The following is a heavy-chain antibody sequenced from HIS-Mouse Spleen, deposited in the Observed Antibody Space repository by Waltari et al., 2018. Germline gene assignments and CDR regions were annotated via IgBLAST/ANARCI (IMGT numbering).Heavy chain of an antibody. V-gene: IGHV3-30-3*01. CDR2: ISYDGSNK. CDR1: GFTFSSSA. D-gene: IGHD6-19*01. Sequence: QVQLVDSGGGVVQPGRSLSLSFAALGFTFSSSAMPWVRQAPGKGLEWVAVISYDGSNKYYADSVKGRFTISRDNSKNTLYLQMNSLRAEDTAVYYCARVNGIAVAGTDAFDIWGQGTMVTVSS. CDR3: ARVNGIAVAGTDAFDI. J-gene: IGHJ3*02.